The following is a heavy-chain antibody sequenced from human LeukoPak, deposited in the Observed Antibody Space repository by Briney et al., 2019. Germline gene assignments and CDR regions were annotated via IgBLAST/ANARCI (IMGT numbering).Heavy chain of an antibody. CDR2: ISSSGSTI. D-gene: IGHD3-10*02. CDR1: GFTFSSYE. CDR3: AELGITMIGGV. J-gene: IGHJ6*04. Sequence: GGTLRLSCAASGFTFSSYEMNWVRQAPGKGLEWVSYISSSGSTIYYADSVKGRFTISRDNAKNSLYLQMNSLRAEDTAVYYFAELGITMIGGVWGKGTTVTISS. V-gene: IGHV3-48*03.